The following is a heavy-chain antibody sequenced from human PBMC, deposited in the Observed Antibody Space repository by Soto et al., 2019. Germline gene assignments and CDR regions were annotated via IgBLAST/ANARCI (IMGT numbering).Heavy chain of an antibody. CDR3: ARVVHPEKQQLDNWFDP. J-gene: IGHJ5*02. D-gene: IGHD6-13*01. CDR2: IYSSGST. V-gene: IGHV4-31*03. Sequence: QVQLQESGPGLVKPSQTLSLPCTVSGGSISSGGYYWSWIRQHPGKGLEGIGYIYSSGSTYYNPSLKSRCTISVDTSKNQFSLKLSSVTAADTAVYYCARVVHPEKQQLDNWFDPWGQGTLVTVSS. CDR1: GGSISSGGYY.